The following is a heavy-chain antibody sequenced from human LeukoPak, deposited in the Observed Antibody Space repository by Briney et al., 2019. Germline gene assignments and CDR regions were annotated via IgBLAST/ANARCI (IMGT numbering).Heavy chain of an antibody. D-gene: IGHD6-19*01. Sequence: GGSLRLSCAASGFTFSSYGMHWVRQAPGKGLEWVAVISYDGSNKYYADSVKGRFTISRDNSKNTLYLQMNSLRAEDTAVYYCARAEQWLDLNLDYWGQGTLVTVSS. J-gene: IGHJ4*02. CDR1: GFTFSSYG. V-gene: IGHV3-30*03. CDR2: ISYDGSNK. CDR3: ARAEQWLDLNLDY.